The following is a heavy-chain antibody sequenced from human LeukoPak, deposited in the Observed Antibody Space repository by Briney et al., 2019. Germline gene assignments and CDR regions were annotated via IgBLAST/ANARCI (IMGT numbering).Heavy chain of an antibody. D-gene: IGHD1-26*01. J-gene: IGHJ4*02. Sequence: ASVKVSCKASGCTFTSYGICWVRQTPGQGLEWMGWISAYNGNTNYAQKLQGRVTMTTDTSTNTAYMELRSLRSDDTAVYYCARSGSYTYYFDYWGQGTLVTVSS. V-gene: IGHV1-18*01. CDR1: GCTFTSYG. CDR3: ARSGSYTYYFDY. CDR2: ISAYNGNT.